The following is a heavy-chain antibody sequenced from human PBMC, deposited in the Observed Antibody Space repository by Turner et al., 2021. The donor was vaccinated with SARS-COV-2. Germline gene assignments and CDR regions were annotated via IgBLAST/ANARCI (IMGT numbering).Heavy chain of an antibody. CDR3: ARGTYYYDSSVYSGTNWFDP. Sequence: EVQLVESGGGLVKPGGSLSLSCAASGFTFSSYTMYWVRPAPGKGLEWGSSISSSSSYIYYADSVKGRFTISRDNAKNSLYLQMNSLRAEDTAVYYCARGTYYYDSSVYSGTNWFDPWGQGTLVTVSS. J-gene: IGHJ5*02. CDR1: GFTFSSYT. CDR2: ISSSSSYI. D-gene: IGHD3-22*01. V-gene: IGHV3-21*01.